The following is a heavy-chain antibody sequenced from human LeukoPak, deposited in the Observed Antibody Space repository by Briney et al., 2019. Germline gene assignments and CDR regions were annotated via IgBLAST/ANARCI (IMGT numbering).Heavy chain of an antibody. CDR3: AIDLIVVVPTPGY. Sequence: GGSLRLSCAASGFTFSSYAMYWVRQAPGKGLEWVAVISYDGSNKYYADSVKGRFTNSRDNSKNTLYLQMNSLRAEDTAVYYCAIDLIVVVPTPGYWGQGTLVTVSS. D-gene: IGHD2-21*01. J-gene: IGHJ4*02. CDR2: ISYDGSNK. CDR1: GFTFSSYA. V-gene: IGHV3-30-3*01.